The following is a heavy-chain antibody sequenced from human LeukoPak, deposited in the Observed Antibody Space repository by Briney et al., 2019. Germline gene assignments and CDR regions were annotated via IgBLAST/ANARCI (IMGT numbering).Heavy chain of an antibody. CDR1: GFSLSNYW. Sequence: GGSLRLSCAASGFSLSNYWMHWVRQAPGKGLMWVSQISPDGSQTFYADSVKGRFTISRDNAKNTLYLQMNSLRAEDTAVYYCAGGNAHAFDIWGQGTMVTVSS. D-gene: IGHD1-1*01. V-gene: IGHV3-74*01. CDR3: AGGNAHAFDI. CDR2: ISPDGSQT. J-gene: IGHJ3*02.